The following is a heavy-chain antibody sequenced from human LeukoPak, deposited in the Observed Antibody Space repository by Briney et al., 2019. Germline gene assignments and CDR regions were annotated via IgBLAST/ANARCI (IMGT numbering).Heavy chain of an antibody. J-gene: IGHJ2*01. D-gene: IGHD2-21*02. Sequence: GGSLRLSCAASGFLFSRYWMSWVRQAPGKGLEWVSAISGSGGSTYYADSVKGRFTISRDNSKNTLYLQMNSLRAEDTAVYYCAHPAYCGGDCYPDWYFDLWGRGTLVTVSS. CDR1: GFLFSRYW. V-gene: IGHV3-23*01. CDR2: ISGSGGST. CDR3: AHPAYCGGDCYPDWYFDL.